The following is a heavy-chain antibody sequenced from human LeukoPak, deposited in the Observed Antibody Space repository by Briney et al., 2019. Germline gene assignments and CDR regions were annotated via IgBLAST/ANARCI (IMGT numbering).Heavy chain of an antibody. D-gene: IGHD3-22*01. J-gene: IGHJ4*02. V-gene: IGHV3-23*01. CDR2: ISGSGGST. CDR3: AKDDYYDSSIDY. CDR1: GFTFSSYA. Sequence: GGSLRLSCAASGFTFSSYAMSWVRQAPGKGLEWVSAISGSGGSTYYADSVKGRFAISRDNSKNTLYLQMNSLRAEDTAVYYCAKDDYYDSSIDYWGQGTLVTVSS.